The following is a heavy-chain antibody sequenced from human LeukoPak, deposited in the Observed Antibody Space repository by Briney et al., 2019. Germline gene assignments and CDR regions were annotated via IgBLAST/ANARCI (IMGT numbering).Heavy chain of an antibody. J-gene: IGHJ4*02. D-gene: IGHD6-13*01. V-gene: IGHV4-61*02. CDR3: ARDRSSWYYFDY. Sequence: PSQTLSLTCTVSGGSISSGSYYWSWIRQPAGKGLEWIGRIYTSGSTNYNPSLKSRVTMSVDTSKNQFSLKLSSVTAADTAVYYCARDRSSWYYFDYWGQGTLVTVSS. CDR2: IYTSGST. CDR1: GGSISSGSYY.